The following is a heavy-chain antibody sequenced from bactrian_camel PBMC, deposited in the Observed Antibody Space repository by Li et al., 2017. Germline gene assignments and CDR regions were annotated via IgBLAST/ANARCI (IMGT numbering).Heavy chain of an antibody. CDR3: AANRFGSGPLLGATFRY. Sequence: HVQLVESGGGSVQAGGSLRLSCAFDAYTPANVRMAWFRQAPGQGREGVATIYTGDDSTYYIDSVKGRFTISQDNAKNMIYLQMNNLKPEDTATYYCAANRFGSGPLLGATFRYWGQGTQVTVS. V-gene: IGHV3S1*01. J-gene: IGHJ6*01. D-gene: IGHD2*01. CDR1: AYTPANVR. CDR2: IYTGDDST.